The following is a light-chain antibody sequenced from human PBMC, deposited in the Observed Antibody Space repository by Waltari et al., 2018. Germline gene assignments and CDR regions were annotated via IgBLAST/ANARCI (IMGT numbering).Light chain of an antibody. J-gene: IGLJ1*01. V-gene: IGLV3-21*04. CDR3: QVWHAAIDPGV. CDR2: YDS. CDR1: NIGSYS. Sequence: SYVLTQPPSVSVAPGETTRITCGGDNIGSYSVHWYQQKPGQAPVLGIFYDSDRPSGIPERCSGSNSGNTSTLTISRVEAGDEANYYCQVWHAAIDPGVFGTGTEVTV.